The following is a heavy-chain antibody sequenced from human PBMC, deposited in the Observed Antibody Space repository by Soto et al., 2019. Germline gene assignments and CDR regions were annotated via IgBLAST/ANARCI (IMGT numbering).Heavy chain of an antibody. Sequence: EGSLRLSCAASRFTFSSYSMNWVRQAPGKGLEWVSYISSSSSTIYYADSVKGRFTISRDNAKNSLYLQMNSLRDEDTAVYYCARGYPGDSSGYIDAFDIWGQGTMVTVSS. CDR3: ARGYPGDSSGYIDAFDI. D-gene: IGHD3-22*01. CDR2: ISSSSSTI. CDR1: RFTFSSYS. J-gene: IGHJ3*02. V-gene: IGHV3-48*02.